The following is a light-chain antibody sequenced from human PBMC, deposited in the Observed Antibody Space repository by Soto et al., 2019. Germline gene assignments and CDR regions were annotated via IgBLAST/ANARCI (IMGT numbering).Light chain of an antibody. Sequence: EIVLTQSPGTLSLSPGERATLSCRASQSVSSIYLAWYQQKPGQAPRLLIYRASSRATGIPDRFSGSGSGTDFTLPISRLEPEDFAVYYYEQYGGSPPYTFGQGTKLEI. V-gene: IGKV3-20*01. CDR2: RAS. J-gene: IGKJ2*01. CDR1: QSVSSIY. CDR3: EQYGGSPPYT.